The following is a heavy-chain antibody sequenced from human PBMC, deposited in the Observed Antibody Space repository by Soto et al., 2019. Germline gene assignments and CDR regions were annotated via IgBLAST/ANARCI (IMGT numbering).Heavy chain of an antibody. CDR1: GYTFTSYG. V-gene: IGHV1-18*01. Sequence: GASVKVSCKASGYTFTSYGISWVRQAPGQGLEWMGWISAYNGNTNYAQKLQGRVTMTTDTSTSTVYMELSSLRSEDTAVYYCAREGLGYCSSTSCYSNAFDIWG. J-gene: IGHJ3*02. D-gene: IGHD2-2*01. CDR3: AREGLGYCSSTSCYSNAFDI. CDR2: ISAYNGNT.